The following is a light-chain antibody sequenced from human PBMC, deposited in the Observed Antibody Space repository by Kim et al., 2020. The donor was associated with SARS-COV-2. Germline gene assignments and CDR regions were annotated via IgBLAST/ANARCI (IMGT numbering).Light chain of an antibody. Sequence: ASVGDRVTITCRASQSISYYLNWYQQTPGKAPKLLIYAASSLLSGVPSRFSGSGSGTDFTLTISSLQPEDFATYYCQHSYTTPPAFGRGTKVDIK. J-gene: IGKJ4*01. CDR2: AAS. V-gene: IGKV1-39*01. CDR1: QSISYY. CDR3: QHSYTTPPA.